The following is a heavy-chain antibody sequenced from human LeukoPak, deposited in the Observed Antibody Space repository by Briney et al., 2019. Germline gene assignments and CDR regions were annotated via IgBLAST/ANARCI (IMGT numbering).Heavy chain of an antibody. CDR2: IKQDGSEK. CDR1: GFTFSTYW. Sequence: TGGSLRLSCAASGFTFSTYWMTWVRQAPGKGLEWVANIKQDGSEKYYVDSVKGRFTISRDNAKNSLYLQMNSLRAEDTAVYYCARNPELGSDSTGYRAFDNLGQGITVTVSS. D-gene: IGHD3-22*01. CDR3: ARNPELGSDSTGYRAFDN. V-gene: IGHV3-7*01. J-gene: IGHJ3*02.